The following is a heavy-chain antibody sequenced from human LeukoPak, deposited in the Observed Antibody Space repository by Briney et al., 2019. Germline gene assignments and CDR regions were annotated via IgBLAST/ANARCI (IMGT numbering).Heavy chain of an antibody. CDR2: ISSSGTYI. CDR3: AREERSYGFDY. D-gene: IGHD5-18*01. V-gene: IGHV3-21*04. J-gene: IGHJ4*02. Sequence: GGSLRLSCAASGFTFSSYNMNWVRQAPGKGLEWVSSISSSGTYIYYADSVKGRFTISRDNAKNSLYLQMNSLRAEDTAVYYCAREERSYGFDYWGQGTLVTVSS. CDR1: GFTFSSYN.